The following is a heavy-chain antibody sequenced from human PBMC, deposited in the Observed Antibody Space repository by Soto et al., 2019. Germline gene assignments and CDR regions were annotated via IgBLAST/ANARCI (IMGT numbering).Heavy chain of an antibody. V-gene: IGHV3-33*01. CDR3: ARDPTFRYCSSTSCYPYYFDY. J-gene: IGHJ4*02. Sequence: QVQLVESGGGVVQPGRSLRLSCAASGFTFSSYGMHRVRQAPGKGLEWVAVIWYDGSNKYYADSVKGRFTISRDNSKNTLYLQMNSLRAEDTAVYYCARDPTFRYCSSTSCYPYYFDYWGQGTLVTVSS. D-gene: IGHD2-2*01. CDR1: GFTFSSYG. CDR2: IWYDGSNK.